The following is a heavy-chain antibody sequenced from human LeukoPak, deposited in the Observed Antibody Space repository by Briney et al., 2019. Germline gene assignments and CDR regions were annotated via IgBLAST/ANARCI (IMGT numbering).Heavy chain of an antibody. CDR3: ARVREPAPNDFFDC. D-gene: IGHD1-14*01. Sequence: GESLQISCKGSGSSFTSYWIGWVRQMPAKGLEWMGIIYHGDSDTRYSPSFQGQVTISADNSISTAYLQWSSLKASDTAMYYCARVREPAPNDFFDCWGQGTLVTVAS. V-gene: IGHV5-51*01. J-gene: IGHJ4*02. CDR2: IYHGDSDT. CDR1: GSSFTSYW.